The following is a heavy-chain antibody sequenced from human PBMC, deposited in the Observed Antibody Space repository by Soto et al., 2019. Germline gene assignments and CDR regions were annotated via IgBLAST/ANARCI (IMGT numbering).Heavy chain of an antibody. D-gene: IGHD3-3*01. Sequence: GGSLRLSCAASGFTFSSYAMSWVRPAAGEGLEWVSAISGSGGNTYYADSVKGRFTISRDNSKNTLYLQMNSLRAEDTGVTYGATNVRECLLYWFDPWGQGTLVTVSS. CDR3: ATNVRECLLYWFDP. V-gene: IGHV3-23*01. J-gene: IGHJ5*02. CDR2: ISGSGGNT. CDR1: GFTFSSYA.